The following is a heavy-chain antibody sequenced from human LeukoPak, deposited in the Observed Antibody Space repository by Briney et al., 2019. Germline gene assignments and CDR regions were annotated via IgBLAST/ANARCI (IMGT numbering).Heavy chain of an antibody. D-gene: IGHD6-13*01. V-gene: IGHV3-23*01. CDR2: ISGSGGST. J-gene: IGHJ4*02. CDR3: AKGLAAAGFPYYFDY. Sequence: GGSLRLSCAASGFTFSSYAMSWVRQAPGKGLEWVSAISGSGGSTYYADSVKGRFTISRDNSKNTLYLQMNSLRAEDTAVYYCAKGLAAAGFPYYFDYWGQGTLVAVSS. CDR1: GFTFSSYA.